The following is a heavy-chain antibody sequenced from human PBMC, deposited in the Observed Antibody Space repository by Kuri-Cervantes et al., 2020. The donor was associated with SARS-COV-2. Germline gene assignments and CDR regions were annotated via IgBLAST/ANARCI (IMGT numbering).Heavy chain of an antibody. CDR2: IYYSGCT. CDR3: ARGLLVPSLPYCSSTSCYMYGGFDY. V-gene: IGHV4-59*12. Sequence: SETLSLTCTVSGGSISSYYWSWIRQPPGKGLEWIGYIYYSGCTNYNPSLKSRVTISVDTSKNQFSLKLSFVTAADTAVYYCARGLLVPSLPYCSSTSCYMYGGFDYWAQGTLVTVSS. D-gene: IGHD2-2*02. J-gene: IGHJ4*02. CDR1: GGSISSYY.